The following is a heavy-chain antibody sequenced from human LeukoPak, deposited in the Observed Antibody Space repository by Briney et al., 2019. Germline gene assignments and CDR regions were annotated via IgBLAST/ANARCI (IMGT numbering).Heavy chain of an antibody. Sequence: ASVKVSCTASGYTFTGYYMHWVRQAPGQGLEWRGWINPNSGGTNYAQKFQGRVTMTRDTSISTAYMELSRLRSDDTAVYYCARDPRGYSGYDQAFDYWGQGTLVTVSS. J-gene: IGHJ4*02. V-gene: IGHV1-2*02. CDR2: INPNSGGT. D-gene: IGHD5-12*01. CDR3: ARDPRGYSGYDQAFDY. CDR1: GYTFTGYY.